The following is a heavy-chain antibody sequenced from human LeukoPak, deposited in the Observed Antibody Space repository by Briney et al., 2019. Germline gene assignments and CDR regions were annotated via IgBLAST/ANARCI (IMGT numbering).Heavy chain of an antibody. D-gene: IGHD3-9*01. V-gene: IGHV1-69*04. CDR3: ARDCDILTGYTHYYYYGMDV. CDR1: GGTFSSYA. J-gene: IGHJ6*02. CDR2: IIPILGIA. Sequence: SVKVSCKASGGTFSSYAISWVRQAPGQGLEWMGRIIPILGIANYAQKFQGRVTITADKSTSTAYMELSSLRSEDTAVYYCARDCDILTGYTHYYYYGMDVWGQGTTVTVSS.